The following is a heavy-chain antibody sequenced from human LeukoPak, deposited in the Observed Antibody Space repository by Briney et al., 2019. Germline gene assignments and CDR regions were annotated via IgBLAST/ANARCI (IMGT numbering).Heavy chain of an antibody. CDR2: ISSSSSYI. CDR3: ARDAAARYYYYGMDV. J-gene: IGHJ6*02. CDR1: GFTFSSYS. V-gene: IGHV3-21*01. Sequence: PGGSLRLSCAAFGFTFSSYSMNWVRQAPGKGLEWVSSISSSSSYIYYADSVKGRFTISRDNAKNSLYLQMNSLRAEDTAVYYCARDAAARYYYYGMDVWGQGTTVTVSS. D-gene: IGHD6-6*01.